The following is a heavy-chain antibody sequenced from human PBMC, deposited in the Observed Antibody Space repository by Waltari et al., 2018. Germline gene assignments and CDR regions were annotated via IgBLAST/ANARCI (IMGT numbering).Heavy chain of an antibody. CDR3: ARHLYRDAFYI. D-gene: IGHD3-16*01. CDR1: GYSISSGYY. Sequence: QVQLQESGPGLVKPSETLSLTCAVSGYSISSGYYWGWIRQPPGKGLEWIGSIYHSGSTYYNPSLKSRVTISVDTSKNQFSLKLSSVTAADTAVYYCARHLYRDAFYIWGQGTMVTVSS. J-gene: IGHJ3*02. CDR2: IYHSGST. V-gene: IGHV4-38-2*01.